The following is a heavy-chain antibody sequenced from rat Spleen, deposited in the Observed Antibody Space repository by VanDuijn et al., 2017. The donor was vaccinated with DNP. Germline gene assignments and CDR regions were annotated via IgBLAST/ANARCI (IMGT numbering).Heavy chain of an antibody. CDR1: GFTFSDYY. CDR3: ARPTTGAFAS. Sequence: EVKLVESGGGLVQPGRSLKLSCAASGFTFSDYYMAWVRQAPKKGLEWVASISTGGGNTYYRESVKGRFTISRDNAKSTLYLQMESLRSEDMATYYCARPTTGAFASWGQGVMVTVSS. V-gene: IGHV5-25*01. CDR2: ISTGGGNT. J-gene: IGHJ2*01. D-gene: IGHD1-6*01.